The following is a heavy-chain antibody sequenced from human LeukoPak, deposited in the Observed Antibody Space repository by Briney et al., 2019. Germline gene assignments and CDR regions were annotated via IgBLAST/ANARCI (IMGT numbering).Heavy chain of an antibody. D-gene: IGHD3-3*01. J-gene: IGHJ3*02. CDR2: INPNSGGT. V-gene: IGHV1-2*02. Sequence: GASVKVSCKASGYSFTGYYIHWVRQAPGQGLEWMGWINPNSGGTNYAQKFQGRVTMTRDTSISTAYMELSRLRSDDTAVYYCARRKDFWRSTDAFDIWGQGTMVTVSS. CDR1: GYSFTGYY. CDR3: ARRKDFWRSTDAFDI.